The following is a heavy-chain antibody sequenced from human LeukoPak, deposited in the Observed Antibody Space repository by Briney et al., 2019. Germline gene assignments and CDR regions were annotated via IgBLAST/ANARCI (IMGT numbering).Heavy chain of an antibody. CDR1: GGSISSGGYY. V-gene: IGHV4-30-2*01. CDR2: IYHSGST. J-gene: IGHJ4*02. D-gene: IGHD2-15*01. Sequence: SQTLSLTCTVSGGSISSGGYYWSWIRQPPGKGLEWIGYIYHSGSTNYNPSLKSRVTISVDTSKNQFSLKLSSVTAADTAVYYCARGRLLGVVPDYWGQGTLVTVSS. CDR3: ARGRLLGVVPDY.